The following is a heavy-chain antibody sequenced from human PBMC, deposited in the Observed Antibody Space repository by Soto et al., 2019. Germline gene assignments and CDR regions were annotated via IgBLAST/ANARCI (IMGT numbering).Heavy chain of an antibody. V-gene: IGHV3-66*01. J-gene: IGHJ4*02. Sequence: EVQLVESGGGLVQPGGSLRLSCAASGFTVSSYYMSWVRQAPGKGLEWVSVIYSGGSGTTSYAGSVKGRFTISRDISKNTVYLQMNSLRAEDTAVYYCARDGSSRPTEYWGQGTLVTVSS. CDR2: IYSGGSGTT. D-gene: IGHD3-10*01. CDR3: ARDGSSRPTEY. CDR1: GFTVSSYY.